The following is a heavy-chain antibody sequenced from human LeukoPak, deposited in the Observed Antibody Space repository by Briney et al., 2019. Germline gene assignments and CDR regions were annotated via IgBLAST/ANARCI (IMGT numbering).Heavy chain of an antibody. CDR2: IIPIFGTA. Sequence: GASVKVSCKASGGTFSSHAISWVRQAPGQGLEWMGGIIPIFGTANYAQKFQGRVTITADESTSTAYMELSSLRSEDTAVYYCARVGVYGSGSYYFDYWGQGTLVTVSS. V-gene: IGHV1-69*13. J-gene: IGHJ4*02. D-gene: IGHD3-10*01. CDR1: GGTFSSHA. CDR3: ARVGVYGSGSYYFDY.